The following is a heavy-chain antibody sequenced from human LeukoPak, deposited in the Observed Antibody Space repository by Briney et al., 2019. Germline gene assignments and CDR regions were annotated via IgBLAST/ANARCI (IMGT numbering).Heavy chain of an antibody. J-gene: IGHJ4*02. CDR1: GGSISSYY. D-gene: IGHD2-15*01. V-gene: IGHV4-59*01. Sequence: PSETLSLTCTVSGGSISSYYWSWIRQPPGKGLEWIGYIYYSGSTSYNPSLKSRVTISVDTSKNQFSLKLSSVTAADTAVYYCARVFGYCSGGSCDNYFDYWGQGTLVTVSS. CDR3: ARVFGYCSGGSCDNYFDY. CDR2: IYYSGST.